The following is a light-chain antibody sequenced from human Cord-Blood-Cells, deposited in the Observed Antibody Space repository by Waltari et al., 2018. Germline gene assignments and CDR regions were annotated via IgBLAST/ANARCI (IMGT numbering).Light chain of an antibody. Sequence: DIQMTQSPSTLHASVGDVVLITCRASQSISSWLAWYQQKPGKAPKLLIYTAFSLESGVPSRFSSSGSGTEFTLTSSSLQPDDFATYYCQQYNSYLITFGQGTRLEIK. CDR3: QQYNSYLIT. V-gene: IGKV1-5*03. CDR1: QSISSW. CDR2: TAF. J-gene: IGKJ5*01.